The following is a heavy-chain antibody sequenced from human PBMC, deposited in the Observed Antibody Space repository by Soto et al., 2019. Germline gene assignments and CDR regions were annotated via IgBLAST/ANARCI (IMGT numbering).Heavy chain of an antibody. V-gene: IGHV3-66*01. CDR2: IYSGGST. CDR1: GFTVSSNY. J-gene: IGHJ3*02. D-gene: IGHD3-10*01. CDR3: ARDRVDADAFDI. Sequence: PWGSLRLSCAASGFTVSSNYMSWVRQAPGKGLEWVSVIYSGGSTYYADSVKGRFTISRDNSKNTLYLQMNSLRAEDTAVYYCARDRVDADAFDIWGQGTMVTVSS.